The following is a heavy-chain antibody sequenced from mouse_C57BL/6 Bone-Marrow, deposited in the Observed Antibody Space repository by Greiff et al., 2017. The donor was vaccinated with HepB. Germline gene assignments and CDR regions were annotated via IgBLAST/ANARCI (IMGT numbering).Heavy chain of an antibody. V-gene: IGHV1-64*01. J-gene: IGHJ3*01. D-gene: IGHD1-1*01. CDR1: GYTFPSYW. CDR3: AREDYGTWFAY. Sequence: QVQLKQPGAELVKPGASVKLSCEASGYTFPSYWMHWVKQRPGQGLEWIGMIHPNSGSTNYNEKFKSKATLTVDKSSSTAYMQLSSLTSEDSAVYYCAREDYGTWFAYWGQGTLVTVSA. CDR2: IHPNSGST.